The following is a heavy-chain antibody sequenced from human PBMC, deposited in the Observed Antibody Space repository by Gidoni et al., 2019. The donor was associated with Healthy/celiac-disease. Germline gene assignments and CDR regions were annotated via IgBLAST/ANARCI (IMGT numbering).Heavy chain of an antibody. D-gene: IGHD4-17*01. CDR2: IYTSGST. Sequence: QVQLQESGPGLVKPSQTLSLTCTVSGGSISSGSYYCRGIRQPAGKGLEWIGRIYTSGSTNYNPSLKSRVTISVDTSKNQFSLKLSSVTAADTAVYYCARGPAYGDYVDYWGQGTLVTVSS. V-gene: IGHV4-61*02. CDR1: GGSISSGSYY. J-gene: IGHJ4*02. CDR3: ARGPAYGDYVDY.